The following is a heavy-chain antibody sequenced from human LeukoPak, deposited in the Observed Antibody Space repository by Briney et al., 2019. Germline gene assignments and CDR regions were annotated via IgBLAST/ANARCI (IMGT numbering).Heavy chain of an antibody. D-gene: IGHD3-16*02. CDR2: IHYSVTT. Sequence: SETLSLTCTVSGGSVSSGTYFWTRVRQPPGKGLEWIGHIHYSVTTNYNPSLKSRVTISVDRSKNQFSLKLSSVTAADTAVYYCARGGGDLPLSYWGQGTLVTVSS. J-gene: IGHJ4*02. CDR1: GGSVSSGTYF. V-gene: IGHV4-61*01. CDR3: ARGGGDLPLSY.